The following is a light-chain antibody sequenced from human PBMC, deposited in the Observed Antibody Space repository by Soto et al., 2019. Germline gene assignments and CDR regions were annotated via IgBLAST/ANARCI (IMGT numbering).Light chain of an antibody. CDR2: WAS. CDR1: QSALSNNKNF. Sequence: DIVMTQSPDSLAVSLGERATINCKTSQSALSNNKNFLAWFQQKSGQPPKLLLYWASTRESGVPDRFSGSGSGTDFTLTIASLQAEDVAVYYCQQYHSDPITFGQGTRLENK. J-gene: IGKJ5*01. CDR3: QQYHSDPIT. V-gene: IGKV4-1*01.